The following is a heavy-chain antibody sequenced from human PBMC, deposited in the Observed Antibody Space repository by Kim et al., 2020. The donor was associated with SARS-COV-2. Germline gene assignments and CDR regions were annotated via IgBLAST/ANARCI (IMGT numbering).Heavy chain of an antibody. D-gene: IGHD5-12*01. J-gene: IGHJ4*02. V-gene: IGHV4-34*01. Sequence: PPLKSRVTISVDTSKTQFSLKLSSVTAADTAVYYCARPKYSGYDPHYFDYWGQGTLVTVSS. CDR3: ARPKYSGYDPHYFDY.